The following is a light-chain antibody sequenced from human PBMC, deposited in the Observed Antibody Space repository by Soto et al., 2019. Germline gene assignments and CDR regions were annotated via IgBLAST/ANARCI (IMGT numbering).Light chain of an antibody. CDR2: DNN. CDR3: ASWDDRLNGVV. CDR1: NSNIGSNT. J-gene: IGLJ2*01. V-gene: IGLV1-44*01. Sequence: QAVLTQPPSASGIPGQRVTISCSGSNSNIGSNTVNWYQQLPGTAPKLLIYDNNKRPSGVPGRFSDSKSGTSASLAISGLQSEHEADYYCASWDDRLNGVVFGGGTKLTVL.